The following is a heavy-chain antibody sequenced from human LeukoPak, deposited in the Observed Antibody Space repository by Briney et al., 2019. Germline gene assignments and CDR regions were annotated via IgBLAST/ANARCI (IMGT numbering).Heavy chain of an antibody. Sequence: AASVKVSCKASGGTFSSYAISWVRQAPGQGLEWMGGIIPIFGTANYAQKFQGRVTITADKSTSTAYMELSSLRSDDTAVYYCARAPLFSIWYFDLWGRGTLVTVSS. D-gene: IGHD2-21*01. CDR3: ARAPLFSIWYFDL. V-gene: IGHV1-69*06. CDR1: GGTFSSYA. J-gene: IGHJ2*01. CDR2: IIPIFGTA.